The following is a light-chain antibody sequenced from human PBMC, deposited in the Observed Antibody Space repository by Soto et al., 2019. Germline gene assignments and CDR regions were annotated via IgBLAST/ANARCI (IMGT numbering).Light chain of an antibody. J-gene: IGLJ3*02. V-gene: IGLV2-14*01. CDR2: EVS. CDR1: SSGVGGYNY. CDR3: SSYTSSSTLV. Sequence: QSVVTQPASVSRSPGQSITVSCTGTSSGVGGYNYVSWYQQHPGKAPKLMIYEVSNRPSGVSNRFSGSKSGNTASLTISGLQSEDEADYYCSSYTSSSTLVFGGGTKLTVL.